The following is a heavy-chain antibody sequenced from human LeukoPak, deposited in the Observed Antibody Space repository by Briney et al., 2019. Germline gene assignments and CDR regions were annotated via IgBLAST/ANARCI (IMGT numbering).Heavy chain of an antibody. D-gene: IGHD3-22*01. CDR3: ARETPGADYYDSSGFDY. Sequence: GGSLRLSCAASGFTFSSYSMNWVRQAPGKGLEWVSYISSSSSTIYYADSVKGRFTISRDNAKNSLYLQMNSLRAEDTAVYYCARETPGADYYDSSGFDYWGQGTLVTVFS. CDR1: GFTFSSYS. CDR2: ISSSSSTI. J-gene: IGHJ4*02. V-gene: IGHV3-48*04.